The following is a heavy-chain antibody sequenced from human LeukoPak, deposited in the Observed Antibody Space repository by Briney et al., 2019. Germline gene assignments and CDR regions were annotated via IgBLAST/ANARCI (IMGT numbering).Heavy chain of an antibody. J-gene: IGHJ5*02. Sequence: PGGSLRLSCAASGFTFSSYDMNWVRQAPGKELEWVSSISSGGYTIYYADSVKGRFTISRDNAKNSLFLQMNSLRAEDTAVYYCARVRGYSGYVLGYWLDPWGQGTLVTVSS. CDR1: GFTFSSYD. V-gene: IGHV3-48*03. D-gene: IGHD5-12*01. CDR3: ARVRGYSGYVLGYWLDP. CDR2: ISSGGYTI.